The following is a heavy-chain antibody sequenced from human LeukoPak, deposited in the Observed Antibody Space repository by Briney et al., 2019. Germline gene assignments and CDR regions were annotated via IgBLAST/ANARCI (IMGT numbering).Heavy chain of an antibody. CDR2: IFGSGGSA. J-gene: IGHJ4*02. V-gene: IGHV3-23*01. Sequence: GGSLRLSCAASGFTFNTYAMYWVRQAPGKGLEWVSGIFGSGGSAHYADSVKGRFTISRDNSKNTVYPQMDSLRVEDTAVYYCGKTTIGYSSGRYPGWPVDSWGQGTLVTVSS. CDR1: GFTFNTYA. CDR3: GKTTIGYSSGRYPGWPVDS. D-gene: IGHD6-19*01.